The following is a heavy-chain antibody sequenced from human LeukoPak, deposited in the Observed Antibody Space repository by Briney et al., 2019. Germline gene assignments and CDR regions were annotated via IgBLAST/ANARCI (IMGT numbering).Heavy chain of an antibody. CDR3: AMRAIVARPPGDY. V-gene: IGHV1-69*04. D-gene: IGHD6-6*01. J-gene: IGHJ4*02. CDR1: GGTFSSYA. CDR2: IIPILGIA. Sequence: SVKVSCKASGGTFSSYAISWVRQAPGQGLEWMGRIIPILGIANYAQKFQGRVTITADKSTSTAYRELSSLRSEDTAVYYCAMRAIVARPPGDYWGQGTLVTVSS.